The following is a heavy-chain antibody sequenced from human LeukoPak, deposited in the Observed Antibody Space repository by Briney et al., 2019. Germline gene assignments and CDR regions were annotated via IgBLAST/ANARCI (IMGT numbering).Heavy chain of an antibody. CDR2: FFPGDSDR. J-gene: IGHJ4*02. CDR1: GYSFTTYW. CDR3: ARGPRGGNWNEALDY. V-gene: IGHV5-51*01. D-gene: IGHD1-1*01. Sequence: GESLKISCKASGYSFTTYWIGWVRQMPGEGLEWMGMFFPGDSDRRYSPSFQGQVTISADKSITTAYLQWNSLKASDTAIYYCARGPRGGNWNEALDYWGQGTLVTVSS.